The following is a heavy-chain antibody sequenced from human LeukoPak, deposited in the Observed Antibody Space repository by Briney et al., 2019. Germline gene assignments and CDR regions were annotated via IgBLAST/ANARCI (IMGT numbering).Heavy chain of an antibody. V-gene: IGHV4-39*01. CDR3: ARRITGLNGFDY. CDR2: IYYSGST. J-gene: IGHJ4*02. D-gene: IGHD1-20*01. CDR1: GDSISSTSYY. Sequence: SETLSLTCTVSGDSISSTSYYWGWIRQPPGKGLEWIGSIYYSGSTYYDPSLKSRVTISVDTSKNQFSLRLTSVTATDTAVYYCARRITGLNGFDYWGQGTLVTVSS.